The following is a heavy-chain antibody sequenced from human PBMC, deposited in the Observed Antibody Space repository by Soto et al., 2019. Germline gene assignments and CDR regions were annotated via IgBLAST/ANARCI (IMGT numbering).Heavy chain of an antibody. CDR2: FIAMLGTL. V-gene: IGHV1-69*01. D-gene: IGHD5-18*01. Sequence: QVQLVQSGAEVKKPGSSVKVSCKASGGTFGSHGVAWVRQAPGQGLEWMGGFIAMLGTLTYAKKVQGRATITADESLTSSYLELRSLRSEDTAVYFCARGAMAKFDYWGQGTVVTVSS. J-gene: IGHJ4*02. CDR1: GGTFGSHG. CDR3: ARGAMAKFDY.